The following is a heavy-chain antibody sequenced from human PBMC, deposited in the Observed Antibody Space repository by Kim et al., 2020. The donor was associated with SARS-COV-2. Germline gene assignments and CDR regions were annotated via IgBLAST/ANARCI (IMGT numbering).Heavy chain of an antibody. CDR2: IYYSGST. D-gene: IGHD6-13*01. V-gene: IGHV4-59*13. CDR3: ARESRVTQQLVPQARWYFDL. Sequence: SETLSLTCTVSGGSISSYYWSWIRQPPGKGLEWIGYIYYSGSTNYNPSLKSRVTISVDTSKNQFSLKLSSVTAADTAVYYCARESRVTQQLVPQARWYFDLWGRGTLVTVSS. CDR1: GGSISSYY. J-gene: IGHJ2*01.